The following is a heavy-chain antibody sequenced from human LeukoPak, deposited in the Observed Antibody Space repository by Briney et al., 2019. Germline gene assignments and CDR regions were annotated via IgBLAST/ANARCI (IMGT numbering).Heavy chain of an antibody. CDR3: AGSGWYVGYFQH. Sequence: ASVKVSCKASGYTFTGYYMHWVRQAPGQGLEWMGWINPNSGGTNYAQKFQGRVTMTRDTSISTAYMELSRLRPDDTAVYYCAGSGWYVGYFQHWGQGTLVTVSS. J-gene: IGHJ1*01. D-gene: IGHD6-19*01. CDR1: GYTFTGYY. V-gene: IGHV1-2*02. CDR2: INPNSGGT.